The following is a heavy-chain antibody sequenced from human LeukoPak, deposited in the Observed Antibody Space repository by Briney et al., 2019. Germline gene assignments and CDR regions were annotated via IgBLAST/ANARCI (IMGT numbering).Heavy chain of an antibody. J-gene: IGHJ4*02. CDR2: ISSSSSYI. D-gene: IGHD3-22*01. CDR3: AKLGFDSSGSTRLVDY. Sequence: GGSLRLSCAASGFAFSSYSMNWVRQAPGKGLEWVSSISSSSSYIYYADSVKGRFTISRDNAKNSLYLQMNSLRAEDTAVYYCAKLGFDSSGSTRLVDYWGQGTLVTVSS. V-gene: IGHV3-21*01. CDR1: GFAFSSYS.